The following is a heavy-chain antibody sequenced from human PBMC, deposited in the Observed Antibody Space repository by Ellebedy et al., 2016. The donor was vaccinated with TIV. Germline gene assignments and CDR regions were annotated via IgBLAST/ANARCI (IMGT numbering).Heavy chain of an antibody. CDR2: INSDGSII. CDR1: GFTVNSNW. CDR3: ARDRLYSTGPFDY. Sequence: GESLKISXAASGFTVNSNWMHWVRQAPGKGLVWVSRINSDGSIITYADSVKGRFTISRDNAKNTLYLQMSSLRSEDTAVYYCARDRLYSTGPFDYWGQGTLVTVSS. D-gene: IGHD2-8*02. J-gene: IGHJ4*02. V-gene: IGHV3-74*01.